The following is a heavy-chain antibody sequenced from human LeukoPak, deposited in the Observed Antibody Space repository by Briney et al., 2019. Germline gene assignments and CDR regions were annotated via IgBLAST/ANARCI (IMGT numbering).Heavy chain of an antibody. Sequence: SVKVSCKASGGTFSSYAISWVRQAPGQGLEWMGRIIPILGIANYAQKFQGRVTITADKSTSTAYMELSSLRSEDTAVYYCAREKAFYDYVWGSYRYFDYWGQGTLVTVSS. V-gene: IGHV1-69*04. D-gene: IGHD3-16*02. CDR2: IIPILGIA. CDR1: GGTFSSYA. CDR3: AREKAFYDYVWGSYRYFDY. J-gene: IGHJ4*02.